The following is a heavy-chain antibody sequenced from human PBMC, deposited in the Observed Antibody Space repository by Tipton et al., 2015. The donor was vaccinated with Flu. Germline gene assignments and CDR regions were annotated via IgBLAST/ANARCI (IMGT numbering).Heavy chain of an antibody. CDR2: IDPSDSYT. V-gene: IGHV5-10-1*01. Sequence: QLVQSGAEVKKPGESLRISCKGSGYSFTSYWISWVRQMPGKGLEWMGRIDPSDSYTNYSPSFQGHVTISADKSISTAYLQWSSLKASDTAMYYCARSHPYCGGDCYSLWGYGGTDPFDYWGQGTLVTVSS. CDR1: GYSFTSYW. D-gene: IGHD2-21*01. CDR3: ARSHPYCGGDCYSLWGYGGTDPFDY. J-gene: IGHJ4*02.